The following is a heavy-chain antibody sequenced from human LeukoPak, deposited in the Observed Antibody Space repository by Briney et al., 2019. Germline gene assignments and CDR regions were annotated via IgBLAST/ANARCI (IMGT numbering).Heavy chain of an antibody. CDR2: ISSSSYI. Sequence: AGGSLRLSCAASGFTFSTYSMNWVRQAPGMGLEWVSSISSSSYIYYADSVKGRFTISRDNATNSLYLQMNSLRAEDTAVYYCARDLYGDYSFDYWGQGALVTVSS. V-gene: IGHV3-21*01. D-gene: IGHD4-17*01. CDR3: ARDLYGDYSFDY. CDR1: GFTFSTYS. J-gene: IGHJ4*02.